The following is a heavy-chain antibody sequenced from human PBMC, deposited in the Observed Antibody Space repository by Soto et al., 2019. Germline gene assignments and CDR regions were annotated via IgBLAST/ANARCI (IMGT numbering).Heavy chain of an antibody. J-gene: IGHJ6*02. CDR1: GGTFSSYA. D-gene: IGHD1-1*01. CDR2: IMPIFGTA. V-gene: IGHV1-69*01. Sequence: QVQLVQSGAEVKKPGSSVKVSCKASGGTFSSYAISWVRQAPGQGREWMGGIMPIFGTANYAQKFQGRVTITADESTSTAYMELSSLGSEDTAVYYCANCLADTDRMPTGHYYYGMDVWGQGTTVTVSS. CDR3: ANCLADTDRMPTGHYYYGMDV.